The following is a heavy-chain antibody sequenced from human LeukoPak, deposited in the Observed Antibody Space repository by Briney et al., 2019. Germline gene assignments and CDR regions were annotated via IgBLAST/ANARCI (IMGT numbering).Heavy chain of an antibody. Sequence: SQTLSLTCAISGDSVSSNSAAWTWIRQSPSRGLEWLGRTYYRSKWYNDYAVSVKGRITINPDTSNTQFSLHLNSVTPEDTAFYYCARYSSSPKIFDYWGQGTLVTVSS. D-gene: IGHD6-6*01. CDR2: TYYRSKWYN. V-gene: IGHV6-1*01. CDR1: GDSVSSNSAA. CDR3: ARYSSSPKIFDY. J-gene: IGHJ4*02.